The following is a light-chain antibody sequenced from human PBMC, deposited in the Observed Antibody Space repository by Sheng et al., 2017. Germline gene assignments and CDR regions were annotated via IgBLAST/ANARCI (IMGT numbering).Light chain of an antibody. CDR3: AAWDDSLNGWV. CDR2: YDD. V-gene: IGLV1-36*01. J-gene: IGLJ3*02. CDR1: RSNIGENV. Sequence: QALLTQPPSVSEAPRQRVTISCSGSRSNIGENVVNWYQQLPGKAPKLLIYYDDLLPSGVSDRFSGSKSGTSASLAISGLQSEDEGNYYCAAWDDSLNGWVFGGGTQADRP.